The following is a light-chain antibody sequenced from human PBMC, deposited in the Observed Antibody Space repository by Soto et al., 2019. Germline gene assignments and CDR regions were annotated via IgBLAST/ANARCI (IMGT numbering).Light chain of an antibody. CDR1: QSVSSSY. CDR2: GAS. J-gene: IGKJ2*01. CDR3: EHYGRSLYT. Sequence: EIVLTQSPGTLSLSPGERATLSCRASQSVSSSYLAWYQQKPGQAPRLLIYGASSTPPGMPDRFSGSSSGTDFTLTISRPVPEVLEVYYGEHYGRSLYTFGRGTRLEFK. V-gene: IGKV3-20*01.